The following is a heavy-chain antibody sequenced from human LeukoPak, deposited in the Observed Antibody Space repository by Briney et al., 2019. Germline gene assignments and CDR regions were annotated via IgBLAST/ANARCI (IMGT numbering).Heavy chain of an antibody. J-gene: IGHJ4*02. CDR3: ARIPYYYDSSTPRSYFDY. Sequence: SVKVSCKASGGTFSSYAISWVRQAPGQGLEWMGGLIPIFGTANYAQKFQGRVTITADESTSTAYMELSSLRSEDTAVYYCARIPYYYDSSTPRSYFDYWGQGTLVTVSS. V-gene: IGHV1-69*13. CDR2: LIPIFGTA. CDR1: GGTFSSYA. D-gene: IGHD3-22*01.